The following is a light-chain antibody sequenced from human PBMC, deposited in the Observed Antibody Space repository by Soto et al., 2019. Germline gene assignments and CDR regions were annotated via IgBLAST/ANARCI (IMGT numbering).Light chain of an antibody. CDR1: QNINNW. J-gene: IGKJ1*01. V-gene: IGKV1-5*01. Sequence: DVQMTQSPSTLSASVGDRVIITCRASQNINNWLAWHQQKPGRAPKVLIYEVSNLESGDPSRFSGGRSATAFSRTSSGLPTDEFASDYCQQYYSDPWTVGLGTLVEV. CDR3: QQYYSDPWT. CDR2: EVS.